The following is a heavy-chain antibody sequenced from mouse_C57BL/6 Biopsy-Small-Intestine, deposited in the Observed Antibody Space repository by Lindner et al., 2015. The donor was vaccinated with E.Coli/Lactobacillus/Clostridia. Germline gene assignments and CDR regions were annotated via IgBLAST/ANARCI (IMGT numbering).Heavy chain of an antibody. V-gene: IGHV14-2*01. CDR3: ARSSYDYFDY. CDR2: IDPEDGET. D-gene: IGHD1-1*01. Sequence: VQLQESGAELVKPGASVKLSCTASGFNIKDYYMHWVKQRTEQGLEWIGRIDPEDGETKYAPKFQGKATITADKSSSTAYMQFSSLTSEDSAIYYCARSSYDYFDYWGQGTTLTVSS. J-gene: IGHJ2*01. CDR1: GFNIKDYY.